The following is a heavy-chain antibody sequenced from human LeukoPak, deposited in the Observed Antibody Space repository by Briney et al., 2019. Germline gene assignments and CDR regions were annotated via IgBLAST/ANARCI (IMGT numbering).Heavy chain of an antibody. J-gene: IGHJ4*02. CDR3: ASEEDAFDY. CDR1: GYTFTGHY. CDR2: INPNSGGT. V-gene: IGHV1-2*02. D-gene: IGHD2-8*01. Sequence: ASVKVSCKASGYTFTGHYMHWVRQAPGQGLEWMGWINPNSGGTNYAQKFRGRVTMTRDTSISTAYMEPSRLRSDDSAVYYCASEEDAFDYWGQGTLVTVSS.